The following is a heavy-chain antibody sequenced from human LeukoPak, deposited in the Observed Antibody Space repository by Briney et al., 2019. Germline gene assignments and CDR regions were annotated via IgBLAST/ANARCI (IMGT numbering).Heavy chain of an antibody. D-gene: IGHD6-19*01. Sequence: GGSLRLSCAASGFTFSSYTMNWVRQAPGKGLDWVSTISSRGDETFYADSVKGRFTISRDNSNNILFLQMNSFRAEDTAVYYCAKVVQGIPSGWRGWFDYWGQGILVTVSS. V-gene: IGHV3-23*01. J-gene: IGHJ4*02. CDR1: GFTFSSYT. CDR3: AKVVQGIPSGWRGWFDY. CDR2: ISSRGDET.